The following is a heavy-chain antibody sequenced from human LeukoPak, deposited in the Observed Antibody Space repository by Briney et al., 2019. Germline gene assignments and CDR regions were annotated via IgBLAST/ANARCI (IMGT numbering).Heavy chain of an antibody. CDR1: GFTFSSYA. Sequence: GGSLRLSCVVSGFTFSSYAMSWVRQAPGKGLEWVSGISGSGGSTYYADSVKGRFTISRDNTKNTLYLQMNSLRAEDTAVYYCAKDRHTPGRYCSSTSCFPFDSWGQGTLVTVSS. V-gene: IGHV3-23*01. CDR3: AKDRHTPGRYCSSTSCFPFDS. J-gene: IGHJ5*01. CDR2: ISGSGGST. D-gene: IGHD2-2*01.